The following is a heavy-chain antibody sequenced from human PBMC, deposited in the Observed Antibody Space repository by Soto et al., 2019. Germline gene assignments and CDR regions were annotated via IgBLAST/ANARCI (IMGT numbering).Heavy chain of an antibody. V-gene: IGHV4-39*01. J-gene: IGHJ6*03. CDR3: ARGGNWNDVYYYMDV. CDR2: IYYSGST. CDR1: GCSISSSSYY. Sequence: SETLSLTCTVSGCSISSSSYYWGWIRQPPGKGLEWIGSIYYSGSTYYNPSLKSRVTISVDTSKNQFSLKLSSVTAADTAVYYCARGGNWNDVYYYMDVWGKGTTVTVSS. D-gene: IGHD1-1*01.